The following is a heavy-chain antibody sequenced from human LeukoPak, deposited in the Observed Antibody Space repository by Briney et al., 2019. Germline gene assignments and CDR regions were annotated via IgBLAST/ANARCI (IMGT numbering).Heavy chain of an antibody. V-gene: IGHV4-30-2*01. D-gene: IGHD2-15*01. CDR2: IYHSGST. J-gene: IGHJ5*02. CDR1: GGSISSGGYS. Sequence: SETLSLTCAVSGGSISSGGYSWSWIRQPPGKGLEWIVYIYHSGSTYYNPSLKSRVTISVDRSKNQFSLKLSSVTAADTAVYYCARHTSSYCSGGSCGGWFDPWGQGTLVTVSS. CDR3: ARHTSSYCSGGSCGGWFDP.